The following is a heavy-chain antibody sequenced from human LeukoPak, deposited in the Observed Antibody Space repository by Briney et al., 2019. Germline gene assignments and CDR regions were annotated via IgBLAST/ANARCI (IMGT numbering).Heavy chain of an antibody. CDR2: ITSDSSTR. V-gene: IGHV3-48*01. J-gene: IGHJ3*02. CDR3: ATDHPRSLGAFDI. Sequence: GGSLRLSCAASGFTFSSHSMNWVRQAPGQGLEWVSYITSDSSTRFYADSVKGRFTISRDNSKNTLYLQMNSLRAEDTAVYYCATDHPRSLGAFDIWGQGTMVTVSS. CDR1: GFTFSSHS. D-gene: IGHD3-16*01.